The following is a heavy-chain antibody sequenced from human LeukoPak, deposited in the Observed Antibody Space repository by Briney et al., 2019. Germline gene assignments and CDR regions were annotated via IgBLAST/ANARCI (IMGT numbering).Heavy chain of an antibody. J-gene: IGHJ4*02. CDR1: GGSFSGYY. D-gene: IGHD5-18*01. Sequence: WETLSLTCAVYGGSFSGYYWSWIRQPPGKGLEWIGEINHSGSTNYNPSLKSRVTISVDTSKNQFSLKLSSVTAADTAVYYCARGYSYGQRFDYWGQGTLVTVSS. CDR3: ARGYSYGQRFDY. V-gene: IGHV4-34*01. CDR2: INHSGST.